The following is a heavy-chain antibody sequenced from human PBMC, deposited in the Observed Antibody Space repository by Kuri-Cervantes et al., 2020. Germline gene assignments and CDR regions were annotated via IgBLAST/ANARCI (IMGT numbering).Heavy chain of an antibody. V-gene: IGHV3-23*01. J-gene: IGHJ4*02. CDR2: ISGSGGST. CDR3: ASQRGTVNTWGTFDY. CDR1: GFTFSSYA. D-gene: IGHD4-17*01. Sequence: LSLTCAASGFTFSSYAMSWVRQAPGKGLEWVSAISGSGGSTYYADSVKGRFTISRDNSKNTLYLQMNSLRAEDTAVYYCASQRGTVNTWGTFDYWGQGTLVTVSS.